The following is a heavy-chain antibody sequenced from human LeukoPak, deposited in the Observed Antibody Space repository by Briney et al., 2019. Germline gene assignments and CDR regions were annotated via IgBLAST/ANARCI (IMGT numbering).Heavy chain of an antibody. D-gene: IGHD3-22*01. Sequence: SETLSLTCTVSGGSISTSNYYWGWIRQPPGKGLEWIGNIYYSGSTYYNPSLKSRVSISADTSKNQFSLKLSSVTAADTAVYYCASRGCDYDSSGYYFDYWGQGTLVTVSS. J-gene: IGHJ4*02. CDR1: GGSISTSNYY. CDR3: ASRGCDYDSSGYYFDY. V-gene: IGHV4-39*01. CDR2: IYYSGST.